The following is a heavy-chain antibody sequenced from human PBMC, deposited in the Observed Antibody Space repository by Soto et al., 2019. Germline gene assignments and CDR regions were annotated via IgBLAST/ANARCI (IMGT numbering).Heavy chain of an antibody. CDR3: ARDNWGLFDY. J-gene: IGHJ4*02. V-gene: IGHV4-59*01. CDR1: GDSISDYY. D-gene: IGHD7-27*01. Sequence: SGTLSLTCTLSGDSISDYYWSWIRQPPGRGLEWIGYTYYGGSTKYNPSLKSRVTMSGDRSKNQFSLKLTSVTAADTAVYYCARDNWGLFDYWGQGTLVTVSS. CDR2: TYYGGST.